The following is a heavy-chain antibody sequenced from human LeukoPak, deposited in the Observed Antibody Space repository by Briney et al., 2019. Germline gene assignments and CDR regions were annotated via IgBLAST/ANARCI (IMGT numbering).Heavy chain of an antibody. V-gene: IGHV3-23*01. CDR1: GYTFNSYA. CDR3: AKDRDRDYYDSSGYYYAHYYYYMDV. J-gene: IGHJ6*03. D-gene: IGHD3-22*01. Sequence: GGSLRLSCAASGYTFNSYAMSWVRQAPGKGLEWVSAISGSGGSTYYADSVKGRFTISRDNSKNTLYLQMNSLRAEDTAVYYCAKDRDRDYYDSSGYYYAHYYYYMDVWGKGTTVTVSS. CDR2: ISGSGGST.